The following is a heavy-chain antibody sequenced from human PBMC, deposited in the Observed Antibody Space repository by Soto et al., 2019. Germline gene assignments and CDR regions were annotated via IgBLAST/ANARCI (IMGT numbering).Heavy chain of an antibody. D-gene: IGHD6-19*01. J-gene: IGHJ5*02. CDR1: GLSITDSEMG. V-gene: IGHV2-26*01. CDR3: ARRHLAVAVSPWFDP. Sequence: QVTLKESGPVLVKPTETLTLRCTASGLSITDSEMGVSWIRQPPGQPLEWLAHIDSSGEKSYRTFLKSRLASSKYTSKNQIVLTMTNMDPADTATYYCARRHLAVAVSPWFDPWGQGIPVTVSS. CDR2: IDSSGEK.